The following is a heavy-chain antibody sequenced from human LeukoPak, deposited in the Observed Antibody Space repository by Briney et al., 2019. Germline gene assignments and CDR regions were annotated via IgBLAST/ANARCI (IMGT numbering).Heavy chain of an antibody. CDR1: GFTVSSNY. CDR3: TKLKGWYGEGFFDY. V-gene: IGHV3-53*01. CDR2: LYSGGAT. Sequence: GGSLRLSCAASGFTVSSNYMSWVRQPAGKGLEWVSVLYSGGATFYAASVKGRFTISRDTSKNTLYLQMNDLRADDTAVYYCTKLKGWYGEGFFDYWGQGTLVTVSS. D-gene: IGHD6-19*01. J-gene: IGHJ4*02.